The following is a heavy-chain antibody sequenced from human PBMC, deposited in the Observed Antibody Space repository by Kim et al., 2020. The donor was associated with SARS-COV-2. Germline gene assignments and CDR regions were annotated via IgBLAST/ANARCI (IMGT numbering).Heavy chain of an antibody. CDR3: AREGSITMVREALL. CDR2: IIPNFDTT. Sequence: SVKVSCKASGGTFSSYAISWVRQAPGQGLEWMGGIIPNFDTTNYAQKFQGRVTITGDESTSPAYMELRSLRSEDTAVYYCAREGSITMVREALLWGQGSLVTVSS. D-gene: IGHD3-10*01. CDR1: GGTFSSYA. V-gene: IGHV1-69*13. J-gene: IGHJ4*02.